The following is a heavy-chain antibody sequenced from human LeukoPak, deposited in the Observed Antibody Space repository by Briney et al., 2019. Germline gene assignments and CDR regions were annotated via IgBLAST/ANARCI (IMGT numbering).Heavy chain of an antibody. Sequence: PSETLSLTCRVSGGFISSYYWSWIRQPSGKGLEWIGYIYYSGTTNYNPSLKSRVTISLDTSKNQFSLKLSSVTAADTAVYYCARRTGYYNGFDYWGQGTLVTVSS. CDR2: IYYSGTT. CDR1: GGFISSYY. D-gene: IGHD3-9*01. V-gene: IGHV4-59*01. CDR3: ARRTGYYNGFDY. J-gene: IGHJ4*02.